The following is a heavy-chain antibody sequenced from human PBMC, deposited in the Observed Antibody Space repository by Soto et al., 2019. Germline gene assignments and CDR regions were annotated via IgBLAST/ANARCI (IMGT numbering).Heavy chain of an antibody. V-gene: IGHV5-51*01. CDR2: IYPGDSDT. Sequence: PGESLKISCQGSGYSFTSYWIGWVRQMPGKGLEWMGIIYPGDSDTRYSPSFQGQVTISADKSISTAYLQWSSLKASDTAMYYCARLEQEDNSSFYYYGMDVWGQGTTVTVSS. J-gene: IGHJ6*02. CDR1: GYSFTSYW. D-gene: IGHD6-6*01. CDR3: ARLEQEDNSSFYYYGMDV.